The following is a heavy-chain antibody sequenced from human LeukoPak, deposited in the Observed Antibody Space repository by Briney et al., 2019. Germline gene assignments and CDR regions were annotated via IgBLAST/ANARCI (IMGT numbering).Heavy chain of an antibody. CDR3: ARDSSSSWYDY. D-gene: IGHD6-13*01. CDR2: IKQDESEK. V-gene: IGHV3-7*03. J-gene: IGHJ4*02. CDR1: GFTFSSYA. Sequence: GGSLRLSCAASGFTFSSYAMSWVRQAPGKGLEWVANIKQDESEKYYVDSVKGRFTISRDNAKNSLYLQMNSLRAEDTAVYYCARDSSSSWYDYWGQGTLVTVSS.